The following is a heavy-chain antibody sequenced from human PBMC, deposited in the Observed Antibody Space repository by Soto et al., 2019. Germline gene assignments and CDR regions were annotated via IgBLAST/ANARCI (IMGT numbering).Heavy chain of an antibody. CDR2: ISYDGSNK. V-gene: IGHV3-30*18. D-gene: IGHD4-4*01. Sequence: GGSLRLSCAASGFTFSSYGMHWVRQAPGKGLEWVAVISYDGSNKYYADSVKGRFTISRDNSKNTLYLQMNSLRAEDTAVYYCAKDWGDYSNYGYFDYWGQGTLVTVSS. CDR3: AKDWGDYSNYGYFDY. J-gene: IGHJ4*02. CDR1: GFTFSSYG.